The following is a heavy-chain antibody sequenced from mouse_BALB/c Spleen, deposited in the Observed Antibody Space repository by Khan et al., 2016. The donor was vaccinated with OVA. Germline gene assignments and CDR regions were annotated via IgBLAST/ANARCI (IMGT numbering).Heavy chain of an antibody. V-gene: IGHV3-2*02. CDR2: ISYSGGT. CDR3: ARGNYYGYYVDY. D-gene: IGHD1-1*01. CDR1: GYSITSGYA. J-gene: IGHJ2*01. Sequence: EVQLVESGPGLVKPSQSLSLTCTVTGYSITSGYAWNWIRQFPGNKLEWMGYISYSGGTSYNPSLKSRISITRDTSKNQFFLQSNSVTTEDTATYYCARGNYYGYYVDYWGQGTPLTVSS.